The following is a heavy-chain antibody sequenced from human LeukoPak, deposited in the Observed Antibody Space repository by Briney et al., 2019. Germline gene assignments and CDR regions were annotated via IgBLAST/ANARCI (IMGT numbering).Heavy chain of an antibody. J-gene: IGHJ4*02. CDR1: GFTFSDYY. Sequence: GGSLRLSCAASGFTFSDYYMSWIRQAPGKRLEWVSYIISSGSTIYYADSVKRRFTISRDNAKSSLYLQMNSLRAEDTAVYYCARGARFGELLSYWGQGTLVTVSS. V-gene: IGHV3-11*04. D-gene: IGHD3-10*01. CDR3: ARGARFGELLSY. CDR2: IISSGSTI.